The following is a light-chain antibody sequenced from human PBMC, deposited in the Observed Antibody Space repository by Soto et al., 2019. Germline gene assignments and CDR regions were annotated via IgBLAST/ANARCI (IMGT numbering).Light chain of an antibody. CDR3: QVWDSSRDHYV. J-gene: IGLJ1*01. CDR2: YDS. CDR1: NIGSKS. Sequence: SSELTQPPSVSVAPGKTARITCGGNNIGSKSVHWYQQQPGQAPVLVIYYDSDRPSGIPERFSGSNSGNTATLTISRVEAGDEADYYCQVWDSSRDHYVFGTGTKVTVL. V-gene: IGLV3-21*04.